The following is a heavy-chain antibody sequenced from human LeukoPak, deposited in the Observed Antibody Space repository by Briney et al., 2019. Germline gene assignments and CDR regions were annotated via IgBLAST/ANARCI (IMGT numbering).Heavy chain of an antibody. CDR2: ISGSGSTI. Sequence: PGGSLRLSCAASGFTFSSYEMNWVRQAPGKGLEWLSYISGSGSTIYYADSVKGRFTIARDNAKNSLYLQMNSLRAEDTAIYYCARPVINDRVFDYWGQGTLVTVAS. CDR3: ARPVINDRVFDY. CDR1: GFTFSSYE. V-gene: IGHV3-48*03. J-gene: IGHJ4*02. D-gene: IGHD1-1*01.